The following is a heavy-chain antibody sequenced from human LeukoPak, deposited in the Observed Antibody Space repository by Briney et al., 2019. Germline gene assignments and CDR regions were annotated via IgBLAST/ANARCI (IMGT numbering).Heavy chain of an antibody. V-gene: IGHV3-23*01. J-gene: IGHJ4*02. CDR2: ISGSGGYT. Sequence: QPGGSLRLSCAASGFTFSSYAMTWVRQAPGKGLEWISAISGSGGYTYYADSVKGRFTISRDNSKNTVYLQMNSLRAEDTAVYYCAKDWGFDYWGQGTVVTVSS. CDR1: GFTFSSYA. CDR3: AKDWGFDY. D-gene: IGHD3-16*01.